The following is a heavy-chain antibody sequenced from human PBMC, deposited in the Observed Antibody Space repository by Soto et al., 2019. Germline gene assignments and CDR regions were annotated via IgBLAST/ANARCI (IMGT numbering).Heavy chain of an antibody. CDR3: AAVPTYYDFWSGYYSYYYYGMDV. V-gene: IGHV1-58*01. J-gene: IGHJ6*02. CDR1: GFTFTSSA. D-gene: IGHD3-3*01. CDR2: IVVGSGNT. Sequence: QMQLVQSGPEVKKPGTSVKVSCKASGFTFTSSAVQWVRQARGQRLEWIGWIVVGSGNTNYAQKFQERVTITRDMSTSTAYMELSSLRSEDTAVYYCAAVPTYYDFWSGYYSYYYYGMDVWGQGTTVTVSS.